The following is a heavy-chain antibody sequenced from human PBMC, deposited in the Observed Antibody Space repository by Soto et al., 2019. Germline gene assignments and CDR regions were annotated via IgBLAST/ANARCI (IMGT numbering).Heavy chain of an antibody. J-gene: IGHJ4*02. Sequence: SETLSVTCVFSVGSISSGGYSWRWIRQPPGKGREWIGYSYHSGSTYYNPSLKSRVTISVDRSKNQFSLKLSSVTAADTAVYYCARSYGGNSCYFDYWGQGTLVTVSS. CDR1: VGSISSGGYS. CDR2: SYHSGST. CDR3: ARSYGGNSCYFDY. D-gene: IGHD4-17*01. V-gene: IGHV4-30-2*01.